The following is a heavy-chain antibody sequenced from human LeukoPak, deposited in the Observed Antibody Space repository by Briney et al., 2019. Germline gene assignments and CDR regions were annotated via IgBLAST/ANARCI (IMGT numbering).Heavy chain of an antibody. D-gene: IGHD6-19*01. J-gene: IGHJ4*02. Sequence: PSETLFLTCTVSGGSISSYYWNWIRQPPGKGLEWIGYIYYSGSTNYNPSLKSRVTISVDTSKNQFSLKLNSVTAADTAVYYCARGSSGWYSHLGYWGQGTLVTVSS. V-gene: IGHV4-59*01. CDR3: ARGSSGWYSHLGY. CDR2: IYYSGST. CDR1: GGSISSYY.